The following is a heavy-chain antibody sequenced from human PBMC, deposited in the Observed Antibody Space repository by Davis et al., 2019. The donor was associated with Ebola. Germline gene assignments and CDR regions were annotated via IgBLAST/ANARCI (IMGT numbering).Heavy chain of an antibody. Sequence: GESLKISCAASGFTFSAYTMSWVRQAPGKGLEWVSVIYSGGDTYYTDSVKGRFTISRDNSKNTLYLQLSSLTPEDSAVYYCARDNFPEDGMDVWGQGTTVTVSS. CDR3: ARDNFPEDGMDV. CDR2: IYSGGDT. J-gene: IGHJ6*02. V-gene: IGHV3-53*01. CDR1: GFTFSAYT.